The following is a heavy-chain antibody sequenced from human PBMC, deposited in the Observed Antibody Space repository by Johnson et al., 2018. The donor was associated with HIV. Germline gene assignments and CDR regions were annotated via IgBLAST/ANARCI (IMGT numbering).Heavy chain of an antibody. V-gene: IGHV3-30*02. CDR3: ARGQTAYVGCDVPLEI. Sequence: VQLVESGGGVVQPGGSLILSCAASGFTFSSYAMHWVRQAPGKGLEWVAFIRYDGSNNYYADSVKGRFTISRDNSKNTLYLQMNSLRVEDTSVYYCARGQTAYVGCDVPLEIWGQGTMVTVSS. CDR1: GFTFSSYA. D-gene: IGHD5-12*01. CDR2: IRYDGSNN. J-gene: IGHJ3*02.